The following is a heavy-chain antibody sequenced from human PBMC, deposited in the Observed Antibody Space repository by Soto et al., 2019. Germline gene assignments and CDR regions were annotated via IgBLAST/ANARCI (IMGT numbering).Heavy chain of an antibody. J-gene: IGHJ6*02. D-gene: IGHD2-15*01. CDR2: ISSSSSYI. CDR1: GFTLSSYS. Sequence: GGSLRLSCAASGFTLSSYSMNWVRQAPGKGLEWVSSISSSSSYIYYADSVKGRFTISRDNAKNSLYLQMNSLRAEDTAVYYCARYCSGGSCYHYYYYGMDVWGQGTTVTVSS. V-gene: IGHV3-21*01. CDR3: ARYCSGGSCYHYYYYGMDV.